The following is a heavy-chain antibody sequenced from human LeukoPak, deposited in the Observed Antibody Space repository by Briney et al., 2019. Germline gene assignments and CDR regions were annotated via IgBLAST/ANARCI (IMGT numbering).Heavy chain of an antibody. V-gene: IGHV3-7*01. CDR3: ARGHYGDPLTFDY. Sequence: GSLRLSCAASGFTFSSYWMSWVRQAPGKGLEWVANIKQDGSEKYYVDSVKGRFTISRDNAKNSLYLQMNSLRAEDTAVYYRARGHYGDPLTFDYWGQGTLVTVSS. CDR2: IKQDGSEK. D-gene: IGHD4-17*01. J-gene: IGHJ4*02. CDR1: GFTFSSYW.